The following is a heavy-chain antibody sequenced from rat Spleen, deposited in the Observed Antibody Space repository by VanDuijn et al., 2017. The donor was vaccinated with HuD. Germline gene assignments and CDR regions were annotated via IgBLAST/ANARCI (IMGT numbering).Heavy chain of an antibody. CDR3: ARPSTETYCFDY. Sequence: EVQLVESDGGLVQPGRSLKLSCAVSGFTFSDNYMAWVRQAPTKGLEWVATISYEGSSTYYGDSVKGRFTISRDNAKNTLYLQMNSLRSEDTATYYCARPSTETYCFDYWGQGVMVTVSS. J-gene: IGHJ2*01. CDR1: GFTFSDNY. D-gene: IGHD1-11*01. V-gene: IGHV5-22*01. CDR2: ISYEGSST.